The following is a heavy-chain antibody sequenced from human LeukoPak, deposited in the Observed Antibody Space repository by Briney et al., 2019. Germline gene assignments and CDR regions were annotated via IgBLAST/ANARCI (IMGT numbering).Heavy chain of an antibody. CDR3: ARSRSSSWTESDY. V-gene: IGHV3-64*01. D-gene: IGHD6-13*01. Sequence: GGSLRLSCAASGFTFSSYAMHWVRQAPGKGLEYVSAISSNGGSTYYANSVKGRFTISRDNSKNTLYLQMGSLRAEDMAVYYCARSRSSSWTESDYWGQGTLVTVSP. J-gene: IGHJ4*02. CDR1: GFTFSSYA. CDR2: ISSNGGST.